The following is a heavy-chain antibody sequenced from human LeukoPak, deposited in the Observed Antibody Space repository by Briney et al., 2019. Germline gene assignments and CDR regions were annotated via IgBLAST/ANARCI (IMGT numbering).Heavy chain of an antibody. CDR3: ARVGALSSSWLLY. D-gene: IGHD6-13*01. Sequence: GGSLRLSCTASGFTFSSYSMNWVRQAPGKGLEWVSSISTSSSYIYYADSVKGRFTISRDNAKNSLYLQMNSLRAEDTAVYFCARVGALSSSWLLYWGQGTLVTVSS. CDR1: GFTFSSYS. V-gene: IGHV3-21*01. CDR2: ISTSSSYI. J-gene: IGHJ4*02.